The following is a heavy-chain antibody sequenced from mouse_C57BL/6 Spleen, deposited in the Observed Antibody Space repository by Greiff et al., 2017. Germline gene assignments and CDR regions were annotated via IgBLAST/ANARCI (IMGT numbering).Heavy chain of an antibody. CDR2: IDPSDSYT. J-gene: IGHJ1*03. CDR3: ARNYYWYFDV. Sequence: QVQLQQPGAELVMPGASVKLSCTASGYTFTSYWMHWVKQRPGQGLEWIGEIDPSDSYTNYNQKFKGKSTLTVDKSSSTAYMQLSRLTSEDSAVYYCARNYYWYFDVWGTGTTVTVSS. V-gene: IGHV1-69*01. CDR1: GYTFTSYW. D-gene: IGHD1-1*02.